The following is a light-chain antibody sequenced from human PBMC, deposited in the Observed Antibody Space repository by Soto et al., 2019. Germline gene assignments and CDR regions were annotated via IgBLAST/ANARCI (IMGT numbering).Light chain of an antibody. CDR1: QSVSSY. V-gene: IGKV3-11*01. CDR2: DVS. CDR3: QQRSNWPRT. J-gene: IGKJ1*01. Sequence: EIVLTQSPANLSLSPGERATLSCRASQSVSSYLAWYQQKPGQAPRLLIYDVSNRATGIPARFSGSGSGTDFTLTISSLEPEDFAVYYCQQRSNWPRTFGQGTKVDIK.